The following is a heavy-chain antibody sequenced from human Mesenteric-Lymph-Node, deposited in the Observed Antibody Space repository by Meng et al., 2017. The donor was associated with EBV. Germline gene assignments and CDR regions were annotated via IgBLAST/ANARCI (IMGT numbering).Heavy chain of an antibody. D-gene: IGHD5-12*01. Sequence: QVQLQESGPGLVKPSPXLSLICAVSGGSISSGGYYWSWIRQPPGKGLEWIGYIYYSGSTYYNPSLKSRVTISVDTSKNQFSLKLSSVTAADTAVYYCARLVATTYFDYWGQGTLVTVSS. CDR3: ARLVATTYFDY. CDR1: GGSISSGGYY. J-gene: IGHJ4*02. V-gene: IGHV4-31*11. CDR2: IYYSGST.